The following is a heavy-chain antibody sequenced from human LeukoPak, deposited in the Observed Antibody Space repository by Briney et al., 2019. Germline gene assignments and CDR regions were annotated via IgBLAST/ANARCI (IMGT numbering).Heavy chain of an antibody. CDR3: SRGGQRAGYAFDI. J-gene: IGHJ3*02. V-gene: IGHV3-13*01. CDR1: GFTFNDYD. CDR2: LHTAGDA. Sequence: GGSLRLSCAASGFTFNDYDMHWVRQVTGKGLEWVSSLHTAGDAHYSVSVRGRFIISRDRSKTSFYLQMNSLRAEDSAMYYCSRGGQRAGYAFDIWGQETVVTVSS.